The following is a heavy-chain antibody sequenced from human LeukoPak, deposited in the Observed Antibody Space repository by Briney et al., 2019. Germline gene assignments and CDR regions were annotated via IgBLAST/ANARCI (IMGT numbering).Heavy chain of an antibody. CDR2: IWYDGSNK. V-gene: IGHV3-33*06. CDR3: ANAQQPYGSGSARN. Sequence: GGSLRLSCAASGFTFSSYGMHWVRQAPGKGREGGVVIWYDGSNKYYADSVKGRFTISRDNSKNTLYLQMNSLRAEDTAVYYCANAQQPYGSGSARNWGQGTLVTVSS. D-gene: IGHD3-10*01. CDR1: GFTFSSYG. J-gene: IGHJ4*02.